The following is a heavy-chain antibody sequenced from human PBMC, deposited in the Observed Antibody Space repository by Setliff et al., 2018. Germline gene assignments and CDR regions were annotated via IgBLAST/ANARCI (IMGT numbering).Heavy chain of an antibody. J-gene: IGHJ4*02. CDR3: ARGRDFWSGYLVY. Sequence: ASVKVSCKASGYTFTSYGISWVRQAPGQGLEWMGWISAYNGNTNYAQKLQGRVTMTTDTSTNTAYMEVRSLGSDDTAMYYCARGRDFWSGYLVYWGQGTLVTVSS. CDR1: GYTFTSYG. V-gene: IGHV1-18*01. D-gene: IGHD3-3*01. CDR2: ISAYNGNT.